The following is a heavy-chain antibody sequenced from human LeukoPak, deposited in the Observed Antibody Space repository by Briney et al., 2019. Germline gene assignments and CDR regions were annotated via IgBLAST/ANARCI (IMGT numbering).Heavy chain of an antibody. CDR1: GGSISNYY. CDR2: IYYTGST. V-gene: IGHV4-59*01. CDR3: ARPYTSGYSGAFEI. D-gene: IGHD5-12*01. J-gene: IGHJ3*02. Sequence: SETLSLTCSVSGGSISNYYWSWIRQPPGKGLEWIGYIYYTGSTSYNPSLKSRVTISIDTSKNQFSLKLSSVTAADTAMYYCARPYTSGYSGAFEIWGQGTMVTVSS.